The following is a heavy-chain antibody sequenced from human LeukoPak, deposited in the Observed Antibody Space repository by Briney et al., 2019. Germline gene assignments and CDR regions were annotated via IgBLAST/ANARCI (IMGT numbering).Heavy chain of an antibody. CDR1: GFTFSSYA. CDR2: ISGSGGST. J-gene: IGHJ4*02. D-gene: IGHD3-3*01. Sequence: GGSLRLSCAASGFTFSSYAMSWVRQAPGKGLEWVSAISGSGGSTYYADSVKGRFTISRDNSKNTLYLQMNSLRAEDTAVYYRAKASYYDFWSGYAPEYYFDYWGQGTLVTVSS. CDR3: AKASYYDFWSGYAPEYYFDY. V-gene: IGHV3-23*01.